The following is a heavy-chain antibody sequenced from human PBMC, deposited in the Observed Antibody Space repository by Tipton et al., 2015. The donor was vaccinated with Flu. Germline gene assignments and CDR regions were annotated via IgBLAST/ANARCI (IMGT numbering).Heavy chain of an antibody. CDR2: IYYSGIT. Sequence: TLSLTCTVSGASISSYYWSWIRQPPGKGLEWIGYIYYSGITNYNPSLKSRVTISVDTSKNQFSLRLTSVTSADTAVYYCARGSGSGTDATFYFWGQGTLVTVSS. CDR1: GASISSYY. J-gene: IGHJ4*02. CDR3: ARGSGSGTDATFYF. D-gene: IGHD3-10*01. V-gene: IGHV4-59*12.